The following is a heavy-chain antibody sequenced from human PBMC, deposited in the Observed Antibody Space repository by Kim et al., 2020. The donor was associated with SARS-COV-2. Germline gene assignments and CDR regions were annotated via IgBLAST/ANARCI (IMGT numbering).Heavy chain of an antibody. D-gene: IGHD6-13*01. J-gene: IGHJ4*02. CDR3: ARPVYLYQRSSSLDY. V-gene: IGHV3-74*01. Sequence: GKGRITISSDNAKNTLYLQMNSLRAEDTAVYYCARPVYLYQRSSSLDYWGQGTLVTVSS.